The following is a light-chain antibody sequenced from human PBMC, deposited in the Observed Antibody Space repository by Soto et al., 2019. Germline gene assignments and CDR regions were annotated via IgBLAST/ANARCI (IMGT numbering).Light chain of an antibody. CDR1: QAITND. CDR2: AAS. Sequence: DIPMTQSPSSLSASVGDRVTITCRESQAITNDLSWYQQKPGEPPKRLIYAASTLQSGVPSRLSGSGSGTEFTLTISSLQPEDFATDFCRQHNIYHRTFGQGSKVEIK. CDR3: RQHNIYHRT. V-gene: IGKV1-17*01. J-gene: IGKJ1*01.